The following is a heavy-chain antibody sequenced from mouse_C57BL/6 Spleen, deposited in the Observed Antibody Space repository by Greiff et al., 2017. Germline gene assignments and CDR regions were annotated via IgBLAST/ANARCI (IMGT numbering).Heavy chain of an antibody. CDR1: GFTFSDYG. V-gene: IGHV5-17*01. CDR3: ERSYCGYYVDY. D-gene: IGHD1-1*01. CDR2: ISSGSSTI. Sequence: EVKLEESGGGLVKPGGSLTLSCAASGFTFSDYGMHWVRQAPEKGLEWVAYISSGSSTIYYADTVTGRFTIYRDNAKNTLFMQMTSLSSEDTAIYYGERSYCGYYVDYWGQGTTLTVSS. J-gene: IGHJ2*01.